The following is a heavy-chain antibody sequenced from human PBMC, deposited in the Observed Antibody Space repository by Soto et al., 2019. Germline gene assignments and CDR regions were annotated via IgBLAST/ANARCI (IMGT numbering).Heavy chain of an antibody. D-gene: IGHD5-18*01. Sequence: QVQLVQSGAEVKKPGSSVKVSCKASGVTFSSYAISWVRQAPGQGLEWMGGIIPIFGTANYAQKFQGRVTITADESTSTAYMELSSLRSEDTAVYYCARVVDTAMSHYNWFDPWGQGTLVTVSS. V-gene: IGHV1-69*12. J-gene: IGHJ5*02. CDR2: IIPIFGTA. CDR3: ARVVDTAMSHYNWFDP. CDR1: GVTFSSYA.